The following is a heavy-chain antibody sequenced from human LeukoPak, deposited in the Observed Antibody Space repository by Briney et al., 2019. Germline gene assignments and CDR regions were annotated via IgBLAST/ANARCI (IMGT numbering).Heavy chain of an antibody. CDR3: ARGVVVRAPPSGAFDI. J-gene: IGHJ3*02. CDR1: GFTLSSYW. CDR2: INEDGSKK. V-gene: IGHV3-7*01. D-gene: IGHD3-10*01. Sequence: PGGSLRLSCAASGFTLSSYWMSWVRQAPGMGLEWVANINEDGSKKFYVDSVKGRFTISRDNAKNSLYLQMNSLRAEDTAVYYCARGVVVRAPPSGAFDIWGQGTMVTVSS.